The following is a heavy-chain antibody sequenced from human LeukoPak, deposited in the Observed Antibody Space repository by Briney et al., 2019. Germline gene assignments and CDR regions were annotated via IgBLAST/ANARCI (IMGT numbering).Heavy chain of an antibody. V-gene: IGHV4-38-2*02. CDR1: GYSISSGYY. J-gene: IGHJ5*02. D-gene: IGHD6-19*01. CDR2: IYHRGRT. Sequence: PSETLSLTCTVSGYSISSGYYWGWIRQPPGKGLEWIGIIYHRGRTYYNPSLKSRVTISVDTSKNQFSLKLSSVTAADTAVYYCARTLAVAGTGWFDPWGQGTLVTVSS. CDR3: ARTLAVAGTGWFDP.